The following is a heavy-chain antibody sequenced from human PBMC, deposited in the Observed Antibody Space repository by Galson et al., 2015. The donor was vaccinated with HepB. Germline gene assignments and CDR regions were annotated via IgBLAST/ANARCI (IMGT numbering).Heavy chain of an antibody. J-gene: IGHJ4*02. CDR3: AREYRSTWYASSGFVDY. D-gene: IGHD6-13*01. CDR1: GYTFTTYA. Sequence: SVKVSCKASGYTFTTYAMNWVRQAPGQGLEWMGWINTNTGNPTYAQGVTGRFVFSLDTSVSTAYLQISSLKTDDTAIYYCAREYRSTWYASSGFVDYWGQGTLVTVSS. V-gene: IGHV7-4-1*02. CDR2: INTNTGNP.